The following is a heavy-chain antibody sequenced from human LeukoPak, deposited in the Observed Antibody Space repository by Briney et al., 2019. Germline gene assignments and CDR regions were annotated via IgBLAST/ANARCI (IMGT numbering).Heavy chain of an antibody. CDR2: INSDGSSL. D-gene: IGHD4-23*01. CDR3: VKGGGNVRRYFEY. J-gene: IGHJ4*02. Sequence: GGSLRLSCAASGFSFRNYWMHWVRQAPGKGLVWVSRINSDGSSLSYADSVKGRFTISRDNAKDTLYLQMNSLRAEDTAVYYCVKGGGNVRRYFEYWGQGTLVTVSS. CDR1: GFSFRNYW. V-gene: IGHV3-74*01.